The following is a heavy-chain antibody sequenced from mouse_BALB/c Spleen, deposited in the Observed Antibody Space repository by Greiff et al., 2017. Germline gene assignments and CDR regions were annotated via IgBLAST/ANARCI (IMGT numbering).Heavy chain of an antibody. Sequence: EVQRVESGPELEKPGASVKISCKASGYSFTGYNMNWVKQSNGKSLEWIGNIDPYYGGTSYNQKFKGKATLTVDKSSSTAYMQLKSLTSEDSAVYYCAREGTYYDYDVKYFDVWGAGTTVTVSS. CDR1: GYSFTGYN. J-gene: IGHJ1*01. CDR3: AREGTYYDYDVKYFDV. CDR2: IDPYYGGT. D-gene: IGHD2-4*01. V-gene: IGHV1-39*01.